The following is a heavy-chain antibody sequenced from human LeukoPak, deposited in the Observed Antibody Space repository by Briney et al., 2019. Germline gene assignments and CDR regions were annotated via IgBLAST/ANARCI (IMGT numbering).Heavy chain of an antibody. CDR1: GYTFTGYY. V-gene: IGHV1-2*02. CDR3: ARVNYYDSSGYYPSPATDY. J-gene: IGHJ4*02. Sequence: ASVKVSCKASGYTFTGYYMHWVRQAPGQGLEWMGWINPNSGGTNYAQKFQGRVTMTRDTSISTAYMELSRLRSDDTAVYYCARVNYYDSSGYYPSPATDYWGQGTLVTVSS. CDR2: INPNSGGT. D-gene: IGHD3-22*01.